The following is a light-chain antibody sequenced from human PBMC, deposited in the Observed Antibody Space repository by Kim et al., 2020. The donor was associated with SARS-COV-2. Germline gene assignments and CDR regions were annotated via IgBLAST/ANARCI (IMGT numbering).Light chain of an antibody. V-gene: IGKV1-39*01. CDR1: QPINRY. Sequence: DIQMTQSPSSLSAFVGDRVTITCRAGQPINRYLNWYQQKPGKAPEVLIFAASTLHSGVPSRFSGSGSGTDFTLTINNLQPEDSATYYCQQSFASFGGGTKLEI. CDR2: AAS. J-gene: IGKJ4*01. CDR3: QQSFAS.